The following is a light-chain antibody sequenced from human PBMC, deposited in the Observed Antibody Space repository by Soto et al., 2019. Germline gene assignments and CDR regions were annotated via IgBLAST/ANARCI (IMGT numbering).Light chain of an antibody. V-gene: IGLV2-14*01. Sequence: QSVLTQPASVSGSPGQSITISCTGTSSDVGGFISVSWYQQHPGRAPKLMIYDVSNRPSGVSNRFSGSKSGNTASLTISGLQADDDADYYCVSYTTSASYVFGSGTKVTVL. J-gene: IGLJ1*01. CDR3: VSYTTSASYV. CDR1: SSDVGGFIS. CDR2: DVS.